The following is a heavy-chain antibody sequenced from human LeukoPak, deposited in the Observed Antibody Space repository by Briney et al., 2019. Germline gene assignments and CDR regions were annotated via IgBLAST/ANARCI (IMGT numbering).Heavy chain of an antibody. CDR2: IYYSGST. V-gene: IGHV4-59*12. CDR1: GGSISNYY. J-gene: IGHJ4*02. Sequence: SETLSLTCTVSGGSISNYYWGWIRQPPGKGLEWIGYIYYSGSTYYNPSLKSRVTISVDTSKNQFSLKLSSVTAADTAVYYCARETPYYFDYWGQGTLVTVSS. CDR3: ARETPYYFDY.